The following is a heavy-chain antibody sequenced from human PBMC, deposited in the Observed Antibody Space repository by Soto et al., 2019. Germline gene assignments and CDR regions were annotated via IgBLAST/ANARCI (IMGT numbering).Heavy chain of an antibody. V-gene: IGHV3-33*01. Sequence: QVQLVESGGGVVQPGRSLRLSCAASGFTFSSYGMHWVRQAPGKGLELVAVIWYYGNNKYYADSVKGRFTISRDNSKNTLYLQMNSLRAEDTAVYYCAREYSGYDPVDAFDIWGQGTMVTVSS. CDR1: GFTFSSYG. CDR3: AREYSGYDPVDAFDI. CDR2: IWYYGNNK. D-gene: IGHD5-12*01. J-gene: IGHJ3*02.